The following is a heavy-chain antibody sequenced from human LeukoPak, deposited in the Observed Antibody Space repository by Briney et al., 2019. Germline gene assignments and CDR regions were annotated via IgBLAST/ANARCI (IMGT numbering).Heavy chain of an antibody. D-gene: IGHD2-15*01. V-gene: IGHV3-21*01. Sequence: GGSLRLSCAASGFTFSSYAMSWVRQAPGKGLEWVSSISSTSSYIYYADSVKGRFTISRDNAKNLLYLQMNSLRAEDTAVYYCAREGFPAAYDYWGQGTLVTVSS. J-gene: IGHJ4*02. CDR1: GFTFSSYA. CDR3: AREGFPAAYDY. CDR2: ISSTSSYI.